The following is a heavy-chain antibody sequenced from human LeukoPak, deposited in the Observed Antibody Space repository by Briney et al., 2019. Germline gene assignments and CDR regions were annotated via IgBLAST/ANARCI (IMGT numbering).Heavy chain of an antibody. CDR1: GYTFTGYY. CDR3: ATGDARLYGISIDY. D-gene: IGHD2-21*01. CDR2: IIPIFGTA. V-gene: IGHV1-69*05. Sequence: GASVKVSCKASGYTFTGYYMHWVRQAPGQGLEWMGGIIPIFGTANYAQKFQGRVTITTDESTSTAYMELSSLRSEDTAVYYCATGDARLYGISIDYWGQGTLVTVSS. J-gene: IGHJ4*02.